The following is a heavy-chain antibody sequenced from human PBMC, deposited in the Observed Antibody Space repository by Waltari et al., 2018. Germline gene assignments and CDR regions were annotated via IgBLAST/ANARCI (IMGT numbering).Heavy chain of an antibody. CDR2: IYPGYSDT. Sequence: EVQLVQSGAEVKQPGESLKISCKGSGYSFTIYWIAWVRQMTGKGLEWMGIIYPGYSDTRYSPSFQGQVTISADKSISTAYLQWSSLKASDTAMYYCAKLRRDSGYDPSDAFDIWGQGTMVTVSS. J-gene: IGHJ3*02. CDR3: AKLRRDSGYDPSDAFDI. V-gene: IGHV5-51*01. D-gene: IGHD5-12*01. CDR1: GYSFTIYW.